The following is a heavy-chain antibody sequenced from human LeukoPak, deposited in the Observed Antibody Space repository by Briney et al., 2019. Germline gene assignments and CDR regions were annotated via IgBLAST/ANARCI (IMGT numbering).Heavy chain of an antibody. CDR1: GITLSNYG. V-gene: IGHV3-23*01. Sequence: GGSLRLSCVVSGITLSNYGMRWVRQAPGKGLERVSGISERGGSTNYADSVKGRFIISRDTSKNTVYLQMNSLRVEDTAVYFCAKRGIVIRAVIIIGFHKEAYYFDYWGQGILVTVSS. CDR3: AKRGIVIRAVIIIGFHKEAYYFDY. D-gene: IGHD3-10*01. CDR2: ISERGGST. J-gene: IGHJ4*02.